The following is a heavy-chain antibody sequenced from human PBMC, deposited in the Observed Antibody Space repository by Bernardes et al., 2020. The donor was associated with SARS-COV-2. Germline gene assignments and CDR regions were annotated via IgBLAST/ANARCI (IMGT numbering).Heavy chain of an antibody. V-gene: IGHV3-30*18. CDR2: ISFDGSTK. D-gene: IGHD2-8*01. CDR3: AKTRRGMMVSALED. CDR1: GFTFSTYG. Sequence: GGSLRLSCAASGFTFSTYGMHWVRQTPGKGLEWVAFISFDGSTKYNADSVRGRFIISRENSNNTLYLQMNSLRAEDTAVYHCAKTRRGMMVSALEDWGQGTLVSVSS. J-gene: IGHJ4*02.